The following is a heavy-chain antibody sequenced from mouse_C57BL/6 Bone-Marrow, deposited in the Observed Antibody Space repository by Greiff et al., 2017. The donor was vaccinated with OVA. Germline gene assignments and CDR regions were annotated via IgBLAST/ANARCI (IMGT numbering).Heavy chain of an antibody. CDR1: GFNIKDDN. CDR3: TSYGNFDY. Sequence: VQLQQSGAELVRPGASVKLSCTASGFNIKDDNMHWVKQRPEQGLEWIGWIDPENGDTEYASKFQGKATITADTSSNTAYLHLSSLTSEDTAVYYCTSYGNFDYWGQGTTLTVSS. CDR2: IDPENGDT. V-gene: IGHV14-4*01. D-gene: IGHD2-1*01. J-gene: IGHJ2*01.